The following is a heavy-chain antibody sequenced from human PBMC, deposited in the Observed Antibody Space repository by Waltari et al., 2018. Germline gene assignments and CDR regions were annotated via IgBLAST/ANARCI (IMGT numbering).Heavy chain of an antibody. J-gene: IGHJ4*02. D-gene: IGHD5-12*01. CDR1: GYTFTSYD. Sequence: QVQLVQSGAEVKKPGASVKVSCKASGYTFTSYDINWVRQATGQGLEWMGWMNPNSGNTGYAQKFQGRVTMTRNTSISTAYMELSSLRSEDTSVYYCARVYRNKGLRLRSYYFDYWGQGTLVTVSS. CDR3: ARVYRNKGLRLRSYYFDY. CDR2: MNPNSGNT. V-gene: IGHV1-8*01.